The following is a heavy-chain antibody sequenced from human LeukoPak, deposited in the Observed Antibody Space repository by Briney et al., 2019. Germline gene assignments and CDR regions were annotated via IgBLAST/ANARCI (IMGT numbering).Heavy chain of an antibody. CDR1: GFTFSSYG. CDR2: ISHDGSNK. D-gene: IGHD4-17*01. J-gene: IGHJ4*02. CDR3: AKDIVALRSNSATVTIFDY. Sequence: GGSLRLSCAASGFTFSSYGMHWVRQAPGKGLEWVAVISHDGSNKYYADSVKGRFTISRDNSKNTLYLQMNSLRAEDTAVYYCAKDIVALRSNSATVTIFDYWGQGTLVTVSS. V-gene: IGHV3-30*18.